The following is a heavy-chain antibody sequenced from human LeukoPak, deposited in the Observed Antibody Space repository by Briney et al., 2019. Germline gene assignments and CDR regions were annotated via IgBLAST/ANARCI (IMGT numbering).Heavy chain of an antibody. V-gene: IGHV4-34*01. J-gene: IGHJ6*02. CDR3: ATKMHYYYYGMDV. CDR1: GGSFSGYY. Sequence: PSETLSLTCAVYGGSFSGYYWSWIRQPPGKGLEWIGEINHSGSTNYNPSLKSRVTISVDTSKNQFSLKLSSVTAADTAVYYCATKMHYYYYGMDVWGQGNTVTVSS. CDR2: INHSGST.